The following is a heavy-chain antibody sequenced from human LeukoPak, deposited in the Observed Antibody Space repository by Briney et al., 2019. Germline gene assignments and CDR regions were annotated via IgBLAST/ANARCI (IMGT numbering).Heavy chain of an antibody. V-gene: IGHV3-23*01. J-gene: IGHJ3*02. CDR2: ISGSGAST. CDR1: GFTFSSYA. CDR3: ARDDALGDNALDI. Sequence: GGSLRLSCAASGFTFSSYAMSWVRQAPGKGLEWVSAISGSGASTYYADSVKGRFTISRDNSKNTLFLQMNSLRAEDTAVYYCARDDALGDNALDIWGQGTMVTVSS. D-gene: IGHD3-16*01.